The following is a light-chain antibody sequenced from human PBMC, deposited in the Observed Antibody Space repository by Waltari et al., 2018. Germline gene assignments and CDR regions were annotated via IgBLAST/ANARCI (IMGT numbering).Light chain of an antibody. CDR2: WAS. CDR1: QSVLYSSNNKNY. V-gene: IGKV4-1*01. J-gene: IGKJ3*01. Sequence: DIVMTQSPDSLAVSLGERATINCKSSQSVLYSSNNKNYLAWYQQKAGQPPKVLIYWASTRESGVPDRFSGSGSGTDFTLTISSLQAEDVALCYCQQYYNTPFTFGPGTKVDIK. CDR3: QQYYNTPFT.